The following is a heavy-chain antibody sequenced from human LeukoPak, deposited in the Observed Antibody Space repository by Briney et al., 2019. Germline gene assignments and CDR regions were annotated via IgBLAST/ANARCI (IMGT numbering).Heavy chain of an antibody. V-gene: IGHV3-53*01. J-gene: IGHJ4*02. CDR1: GFTVSNNY. CDR2: IYSDGGT. D-gene: IGHD6-19*01. Sequence: GGSLILSCAASGFTVSNNYMRWVRQAPGEGLEWVSVIYSDGGTFYSDSVKGRFTISRDYSRNTLYLQMNSLRADDTAVYYCARDSSGPAFWGQGILVTVSS. CDR3: ARDSSGPAF.